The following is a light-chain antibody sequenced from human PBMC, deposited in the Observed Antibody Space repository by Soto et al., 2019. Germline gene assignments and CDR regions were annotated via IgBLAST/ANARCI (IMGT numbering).Light chain of an antibody. V-gene: IGKV3-20*01. CDR2: GAS. CDR1: QSVTSNY. Sequence: IVLTQSPGTLSLSPGERATLSCRASQSVTSNYIAWYQQKLGQAPRLILFGASRRATGIPDRFSGSGSGTDFSLTISRLEPEDFAVYYCQQYGSSVWTFGQGTKVEIK. J-gene: IGKJ1*01. CDR3: QQYGSSVWT.